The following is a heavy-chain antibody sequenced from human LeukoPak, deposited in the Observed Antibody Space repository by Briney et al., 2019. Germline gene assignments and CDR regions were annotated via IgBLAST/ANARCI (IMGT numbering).Heavy chain of an antibody. Sequence: PGGSLRLSCVGSGFTFSGFALHWVRQTPGKGLEWVASISYDGTHMYYAESVKGRLTVTRDNYKSTLYLQMDSLRAEDTAVYYCARVGVLGYCSGGSCYPPSYWGQGNLVTVSS. J-gene: IGHJ4*02. D-gene: IGHD2-15*01. CDR1: GFTFSGFA. V-gene: IGHV3-30*04. CDR2: ISYDGTHM. CDR3: ARVGVLGYCSGGSCYPPSY.